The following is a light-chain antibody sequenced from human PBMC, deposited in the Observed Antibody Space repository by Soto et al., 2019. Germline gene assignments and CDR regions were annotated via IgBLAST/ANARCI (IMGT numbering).Light chain of an antibody. J-gene: IGKJ4*02. CDR2: DAS. CDR3: QQFRSYALT. Sequence: AIQLTQSPSSLSASVGDRVTITCRASQGISSALAGYQHKPGRAPRLLIYDASSLQSGVSSRFSGSGSGTDFTLTISSLQHDDFATYYCQQFRSYALTFGGGTKLEIK. CDR1: QGISSA. V-gene: IGKV1-13*02.